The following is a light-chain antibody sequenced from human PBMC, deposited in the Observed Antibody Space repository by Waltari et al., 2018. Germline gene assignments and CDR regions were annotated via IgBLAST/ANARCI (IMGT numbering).Light chain of an antibody. CDR3: HQSYTLPRT. CDR2: YAS. V-gene: IGKV6-21*01. J-gene: IGKJ1*01. Sequence: DIVLTQSPNFQSVTPKEKVTITCRASQSIGNSIHWYQHKQDQSPKLLIKYASQSFSGVPSRFSGSGSGTDFTLTINSLEAEDAATYYCHQSYTLPRTFGQGTKVEIK. CDR1: QSIGNS.